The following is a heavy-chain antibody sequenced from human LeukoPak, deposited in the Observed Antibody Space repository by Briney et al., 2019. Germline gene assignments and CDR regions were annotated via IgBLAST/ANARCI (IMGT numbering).Heavy chain of an antibody. CDR3: ASADSSGYYRYHFDY. CDR1: GGSISSYY. CDR2: IYYSGST. Sequence: TASETLSLTCTVSGGSISSYYWSWIRQPPGKGLEWIGYIYYSGSTNYNPSLKSRVTISVDTSKNQFSLKLSSVTAADTAVYYCASADSSGYYRYHFDYWGQGTLVIVSS. V-gene: IGHV4-59*01. D-gene: IGHD3-22*01. J-gene: IGHJ4*02.